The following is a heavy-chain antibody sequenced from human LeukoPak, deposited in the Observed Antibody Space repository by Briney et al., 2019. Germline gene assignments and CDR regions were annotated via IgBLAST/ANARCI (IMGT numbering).Heavy chain of an antibody. D-gene: IGHD6-25*01. V-gene: IGHV4-39*07. CDR2: IYHSGST. CDR3: ARAAAPLNYYYYMDV. CDR1: GGSISSSSYY. J-gene: IGHJ6*03. Sequence: PSETLSLTCTVSGGSISSSSYYWGWIRQPPGKGLEWIGSIYHSGSTYYNPSLKSRVTISVDTSKNQFSLKLSSVTAADTAVYYCARAAAPLNYYYYMDVWGKGTTVTVSS.